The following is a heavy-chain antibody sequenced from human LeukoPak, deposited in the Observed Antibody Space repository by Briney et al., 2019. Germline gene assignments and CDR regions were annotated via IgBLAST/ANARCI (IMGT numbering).Heavy chain of an antibody. Sequence: PSETLSLTCAVSGGSISSTGWWSWVRQPPGKGLEWIGEIYHSGSTNYNPSLKSRVTISVDKSKNQFSLKLTSVTAADTAVFYCASRLQLSLYFDSWGQGTLVTVSS. J-gene: IGHJ4*02. D-gene: IGHD2/OR15-2a*01. CDR1: GGSISSTGW. CDR2: IYHSGST. CDR3: ASRLQLSLYFDS. V-gene: IGHV4-4*02.